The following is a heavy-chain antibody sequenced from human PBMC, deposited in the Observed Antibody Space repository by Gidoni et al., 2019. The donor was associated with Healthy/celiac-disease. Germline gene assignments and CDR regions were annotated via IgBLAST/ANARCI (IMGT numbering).Heavy chain of an antibody. V-gene: IGHV3-48*02. D-gene: IGHD3-22*01. CDR1: GFPFSSYS. CDR3: AREDYYDRSGYDY. J-gene: IGHJ4*02. Sequence: EVQLVESGGGLVQPGGSLRLSCAASGFPFSSYSMNWVRQAPGKGLEWVSYISSSSSTIYYADSVKGRFTISRDNAKNSLYLQMNSLRDEDTAVYYCAREDYYDRSGYDYWGQGTLVTVSS. CDR2: ISSSSSTI.